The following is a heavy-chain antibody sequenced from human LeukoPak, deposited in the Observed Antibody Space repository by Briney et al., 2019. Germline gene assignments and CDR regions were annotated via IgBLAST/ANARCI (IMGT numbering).Heavy chain of an antibody. CDR2: IRYDGSNK. J-gene: IGHJ4*02. CDR3: AKDVALRYYDSSGYYLDY. CDR1: GFTFSSYG. V-gene: IGHV3-30*02. Sequence: GGSLRLSCAASGFTFSSYGMHWVRQAPGKGLEWVALIRYDGSNKYYADSVKGRFTISRDNSKNTLYLQMNSLRAEDTAVYYCAKDVALRYYDSSGYYLDYWGQGTLVTVSS. D-gene: IGHD3-22*01.